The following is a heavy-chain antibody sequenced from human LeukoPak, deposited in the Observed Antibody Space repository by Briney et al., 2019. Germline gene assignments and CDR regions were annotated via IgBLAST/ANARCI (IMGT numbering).Heavy chain of an antibody. J-gene: IGHJ6*02. CDR2: ISSSGSTI. Sequence: PGGSLRLSCAASGFTFSDYYMSWIRQAPGKGLEWVSYISSSGSTIYYADSVKGRFTISRDNAKNSLYLQMNSLRAEDTAVYYCASSDYSNYRYYYYYGMDVWGQGTTVTVSS. D-gene: IGHD4-11*01. V-gene: IGHV3-11*04. CDR1: GFTFSDYY. CDR3: ASSDYSNYRYYYYYGMDV.